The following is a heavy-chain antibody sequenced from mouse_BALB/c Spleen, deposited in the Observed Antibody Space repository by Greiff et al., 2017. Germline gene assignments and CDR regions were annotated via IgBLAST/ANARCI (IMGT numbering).Heavy chain of an antibody. CDR2: ISTYYGDA. V-gene: IGHV1S137*01. CDR1: GYTFTDYA. J-gene: IGHJ4*01. CDR3: ARYGYYAYAMDY. Sequence: QVQQQQSGAELVRPGVSVKISCKGSGYTFTDYAMHWVKQSHAKSLEWIGVISTYYGDASYNQKFKGKATMTVDKSSSTAYMELARLTSEDSAIYYCARYGYYAYAMDYWGQGTSVTVSS. D-gene: IGHD2-3*01.